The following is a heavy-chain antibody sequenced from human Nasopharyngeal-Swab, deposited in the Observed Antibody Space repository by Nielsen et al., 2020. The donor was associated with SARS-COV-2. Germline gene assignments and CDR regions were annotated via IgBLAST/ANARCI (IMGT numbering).Heavy chain of an antibody. V-gene: IGHV1-24*01. CDR3: AIADYGGNWILGGMDV. J-gene: IGHJ6*02. Sequence: WVGQAPGQGLEWMGGFDPEDGETIYAQKFQGRVTMTEDTSTDTAYMELSSLRSEDTAVYYCAIADYGGNWILGGMDVWGQGTTVTVSS. D-gene: IGHD4-23*01. CDR2: FDPEDGET.